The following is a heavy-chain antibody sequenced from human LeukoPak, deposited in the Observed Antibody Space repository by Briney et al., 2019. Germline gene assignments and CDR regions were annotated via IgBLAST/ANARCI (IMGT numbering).Heavy chain of an antibody. J-gene: IGHJ4*02. Sequence: PGGSLRLSCAASGFTFSSYAMHWVRQAPGKGLEWVAVIWYDGSNKYYADSVKGRFTISRDNSKNTLYLQMNSLRAEDTAVYYCARDPCSGGSCYSDNFDYWGQGTLVTVSS. CDR2: IWYDGSNK. V-gene: IGHV3-33*08. D-gene: IGHD2-15*01. CDR1: GFTFSSYA. CDR3: ARDPCSGGSCYSDNFDY.